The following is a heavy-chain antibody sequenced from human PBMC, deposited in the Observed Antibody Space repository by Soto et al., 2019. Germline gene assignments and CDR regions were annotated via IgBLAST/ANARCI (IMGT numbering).Heavy chain of an antibody. CDR3: ARESSGDELSWGDILTLDYYGMDV. D-gene: IGHD3-9*01. CDR1: GGTFSSYT. J-gene: IGHJ6*02. Sequence: SVQVSCKASGGTFSSYTISWVRQAPGQGLEWMGRIIPILGIANYAQKFQGRVTITADKSTSTAYMELSSLRSEDTAVYYCARESSGDELSWGDILTLDYYGMDVWGQGTTVTVSS. V-gene: IGHV1-69*04. CDR2: IIPILGIA.